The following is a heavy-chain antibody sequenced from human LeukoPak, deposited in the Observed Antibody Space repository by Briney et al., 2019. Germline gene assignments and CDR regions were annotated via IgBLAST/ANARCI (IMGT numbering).Heavy chain of an antibody. V-gene: IGHV3-7*04. CDR3: TRVGYIDEGIDY. J-gene: IGHJ4*02. CDR1: GFTFSSYW. Sequence: PGGSLRLSCAAAGFTFSSYWMSWVRQAPGKGLEWVANIKQDGSEKYYVDSVKGRFTISRDNAKNSLYLQMNSLRAEDTAIYYCTRVGYIDEGIDYWGQGTLVTVSS. D-gene: IGHD5-24*01. CDR2: IKQDGSEK.